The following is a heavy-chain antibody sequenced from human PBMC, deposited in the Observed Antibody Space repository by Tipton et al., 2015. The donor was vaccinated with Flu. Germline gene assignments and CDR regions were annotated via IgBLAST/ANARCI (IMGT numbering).Heavy chain of an antibody. V-gene: IGHV1-2*06. J-gene: IGHJ4*02. CDR2: INPNSGGT. CDR1: GYTFTGYY. CDR3: ARVKRWNDRYYFDY. Sequence: QLVQSGAEVRKPGASVKVSCKASGYTFTGYYMHWVRQAPGQGLEWMGRINPNSGGTNYAQKFQGRVTMTRDTSISTAYMELSRLRSDDTAVYYCARVKRWNDRYYFDYWGQGTLVTVSS. D-gene: IGHD1-1*01.